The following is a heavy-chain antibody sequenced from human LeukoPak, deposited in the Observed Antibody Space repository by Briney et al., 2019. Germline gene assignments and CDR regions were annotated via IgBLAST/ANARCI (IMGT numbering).Heavy chain of an antibody. V-gene: IGHV3-66*01. CDR1: GFTVSSNY. Sequence: PGGSLRLSCAASGFTVSSNYMSWVRQAPGKGLEWVSVIYSGGSTYYADSVTGRFTISRDNSKNTLYLQMNSLRAEDTAVYYCARDMRYCSGGSCAVYYYYGMDVWGQGTTVTVSS. J-gene: IGHJ6*02. CDR2: IYSGGST. CDR3: ARDMRYCSGGSCAVYYYYGMDV. D-gene: IGHD2-15*01.